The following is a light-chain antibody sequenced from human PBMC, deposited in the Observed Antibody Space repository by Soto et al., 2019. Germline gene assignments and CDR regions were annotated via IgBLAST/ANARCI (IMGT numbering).Light chain of an antibody. CDR1: SSDVGAYKY. V-gene: IGLV2-14*03. CDR3: SSFTGPTTLDV. Sequence: QAVVTQPASVSGSPGQSVTISCTGTSSDVGAYKYVSWYQKHPGKAPKLMIYGVSNRPSGISNRFSGSKSGNTAFLTISGLQPEDEADYYCSSFTGPTTLDVFGTGTKLTVL. CDR2: GVS. J-gene: IGLJ1*01.